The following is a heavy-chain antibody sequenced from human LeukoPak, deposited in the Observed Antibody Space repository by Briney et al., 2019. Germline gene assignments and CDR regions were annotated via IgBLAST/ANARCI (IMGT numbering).Heavy chain of an antibody. CDR1: GGTFTSCA. CDR3: ARDDSRNWFDP. D-gene: IGHD2-15*01. CDR2: IIPIFGTA. J-gene: IGHJ5*02. V-gene: IGHV1-69*05. Sequence: SVKVSCKASGGTFTSCAISWVRQAPGQGLEWMGGIIPIFGTANYAQKFQGRVTITTDKSTSTVYMELSSLRSEDTAVYYCARDDSRNWFDPWGQGTLVTVSS.